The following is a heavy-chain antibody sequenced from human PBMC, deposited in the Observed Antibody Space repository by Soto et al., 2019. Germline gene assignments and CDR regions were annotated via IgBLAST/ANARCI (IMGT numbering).Heavy chain of an antibody. Sequence: PGGSLRLSCAASGFTFSSYGMHWVRQAPGKGLEWVAVISYDGSNKYYADSVKGRFTISRDNSKNTLYLQMNSLRAEDTAVYYCAKDPRTGVVNNWFDPWGQGTLVTAPQ. J-gene: IGHJ5*02. CDR2: ISYDGSNK. CDR1: GFTFSSYG. CDR3: AKDPRTGVVNNWFDP. V-gene: IGHV3-30*18. D-gene: IGHD3-3*01.